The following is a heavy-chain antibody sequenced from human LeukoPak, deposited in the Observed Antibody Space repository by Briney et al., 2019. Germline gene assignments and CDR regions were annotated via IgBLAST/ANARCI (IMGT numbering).Heavy chain of an antibody. V-gene: IGHV4-39*01. CDR1: GGYISTNSYY. CDR2: MYYSGTT. J-gene: IGHJ4*02. D-gene: IGHD2-15*01. CDR3: AVTATPGHYFDY. Sequence: PSETLSLTCTVSGGYISTNSYYWGWVRQPPGKGLEWIGSMYYSGTTYYNPSLKSRVTISVDTSKNQFSPKLSSLTAADTAVYYCAVTATPGHYFDYWGQGSLVTVSS.